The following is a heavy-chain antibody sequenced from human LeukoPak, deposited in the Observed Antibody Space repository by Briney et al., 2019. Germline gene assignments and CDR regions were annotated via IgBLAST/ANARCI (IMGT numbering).Heavy chain of an antibody. D-gene: IGHD3-10*01. V-gene: IGHV1-18*01. J-gene: IGHJ3*02. CDR1: GYTFTSFA. CDR2: ISTYNGHT. Sequence: ASVKVSCKASGYTFTSFALSWVRQAPGQGLEWMGWISTYNGHTNYAQKFQGRVTMTTDTSTSTTYMEVTSLRSNDTAVYFCARGSADAFDIWGHGTMVTVSS. CDR3: ARGSADAFDI.